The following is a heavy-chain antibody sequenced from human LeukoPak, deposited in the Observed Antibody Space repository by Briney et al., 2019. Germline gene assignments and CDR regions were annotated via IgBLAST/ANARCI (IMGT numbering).Heavy chain of an antibody. CDR1: GGTFSSYA. V-gene: IGHV1-69*13. D-gene: IGHD3-10*01. Sequence: ASVKVSCKASGGTFSSYAISWVRQAPGQGLEWMGGIIPIFGTANYAQKFQGRVTITADESTSTAYMELSSLRSEDTAVYYCASGYYYGSGSSGFRYYYYYMDVWGKGTTVTISS. J-gene: IGHJ6*03. CDR3: ASGYYYGSGSSGFRYYYYYMDV. CDR2: IIPIFGTA.